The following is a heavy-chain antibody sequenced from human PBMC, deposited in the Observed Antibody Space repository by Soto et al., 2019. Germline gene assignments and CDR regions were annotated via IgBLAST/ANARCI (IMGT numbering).Heavy chain of an antibody. Sequence: EVQLLESGGGLVQPGGSLRLSCAASGLTFSSYAMSWVRQAPGKGLEWVSAISGSGGSTYYADSVKGRFTISRDNSKNTLYLQMNSLRAEDTAVYYCAKATLRGYVPFDYWGQGTLVTVSS. CDR1: GLTFSSYA. J-gene: IGHJ4*02. D-gene: IGHD6-25*01. CDR2: ISGSGGST. V-gene: IGHV3-23*01. CDR3: AKATLRGYVPFDY.